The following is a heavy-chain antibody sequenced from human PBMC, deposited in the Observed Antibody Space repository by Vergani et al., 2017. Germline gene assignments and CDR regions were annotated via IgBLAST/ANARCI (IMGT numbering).Heavy chain of an antibody. CDR3: ARSHSIYDFWIGYRNDAVDI. V-gene: IGHV4-31*03. Sequence: QVQLQESGPGLVKPSQTLSLTCTVSGGSISSGGYYWSWIRQHPGKGLEWIGYINYSGRTYYNPSLKSRVTISVDTSKNQFSLKLSSVTAADTAVYYCARSHSIYDFWIGYRNDAVDIWGQWTMVTVSS. CDR2: INYSGRT. CDR1: GGSISSGGYY. J-gene: IGHJ3*02. D-gene: IGHD3-3*01.